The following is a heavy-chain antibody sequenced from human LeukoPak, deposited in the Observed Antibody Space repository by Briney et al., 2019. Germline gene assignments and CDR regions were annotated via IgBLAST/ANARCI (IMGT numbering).Heavy chain of an antibody. D-gene: IGHD3-22*01. CDR2: IYYSGST. Sequence: PSETLSLTCTVSGASINNSYWSWIRQPPGKGLEWIGYIYYSGSTNYNPSLKSRVTISVDTSKNQFSLKLSSVTAADTAVYYCARDIDYYDSSGYYQGWSDPWGQGTLVTVSS. J-gene: IGHJ5*02. CDR3: ARDIDYYDSSGYYQGWSDP. CDR1: GASINNSY. V-gene: IGHV4-59*01.